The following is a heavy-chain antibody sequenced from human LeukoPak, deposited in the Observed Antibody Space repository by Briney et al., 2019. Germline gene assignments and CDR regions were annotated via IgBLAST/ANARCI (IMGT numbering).Heavy chain of an antibody. CDR2: INPNSGGP. D-gene: IGHD2/OR15-2a*01. V-gene: IGHV1-2*02. CDR3: ASLNLPDSTNYYDD. Sequence: ASVKVSCKASGYTFTGHYMHWVRQAPGQGREGLGWINPNSGGPNYSQKFQGRVTLTRDTSISTAYMELSRLRSEDTAVYYCASLNLPDSTNYYDDWGQGTLVTVSS. J-gene: IGHJ4*02. CDR1: GYTFTGHY.